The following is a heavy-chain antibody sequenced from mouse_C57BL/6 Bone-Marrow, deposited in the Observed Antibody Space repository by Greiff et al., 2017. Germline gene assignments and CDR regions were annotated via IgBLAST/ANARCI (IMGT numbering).Heavy chain of an antibody. CDR1: GYTFTSYW. Sequence: QVQLQQPGAELVKPGASVKMSCKASGYTFTSYWITWVKQRPGQGLEWIGDIYPGRGSTNYNEKFKSKATLTVDSSSSTASMQLSSLTSEDSAVYYCARPYYSNYWYFDVWGTGTTVTVSS. CDR3: ARPYYSNYWYFDV. D-gene: IGHD2-5*01. J-gene: IGHJ1*03. CDR2: IYPGRGST. V-gene: IGHV1-55*01.